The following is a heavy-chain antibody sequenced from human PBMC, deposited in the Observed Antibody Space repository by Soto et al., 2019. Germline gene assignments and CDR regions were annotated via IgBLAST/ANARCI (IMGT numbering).Heavy chain of an antibody. CDR2: IIPIFGTA. D-gene: IGHD2-2*01. J-gene: IGHJ5*02. Sequence: QVQLVQSGAEVKKPGSSVKVSCKASGGTFSSYAISWVRQAPGQGLEWMGGIIPIFGTANYAQKFQGRVTITADESTSTAYMELSSLRSEDTAVYYCAVGYCSSTSFFSAEVFWFDPWGQGTLVTVSS. CDR1: GGTFSSYA. V-gene: IGHV1-69*01. CDR3: AVGYCSSTSFFSAEVFWFDP.